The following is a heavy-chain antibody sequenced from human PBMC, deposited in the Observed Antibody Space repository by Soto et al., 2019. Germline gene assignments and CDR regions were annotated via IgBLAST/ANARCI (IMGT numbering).Heavy chain of an antibody. J-gene: IGHJ3*02. CDR1: GGSISSYY. V-gene: IGHV4-59*08. CDR3: ARFVEPDEGGGYDAFDI. D-gene: IGHD1-26*01. CDR2: IYYSGST. Sequence: QVQLQESGPGLVKPSETLSLTCTVSGGSISSYYWSWIRQPPGKGLEWIGYIYYSGSTNYNPSLKSRVTISVDTSKNQFSLKLSSVTAADTAVYYCARFVEPDEGGGYDAFDIWGQGTMVTVSS.